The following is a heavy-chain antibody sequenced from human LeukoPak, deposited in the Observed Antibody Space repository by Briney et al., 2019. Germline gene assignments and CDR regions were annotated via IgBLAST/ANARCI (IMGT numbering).Heavy chain of an antibody. V-gene: IGHV3-21*01. Sequence: GGSLRLSCAASGFTFNDYAMKWVRQAPGKGLEWVAAISRTSAYIYYSDSLKGRFTISRDNARNSVYLQIDSLRAEDTAIYYCARDERRYCSDSNCYPGDYWGQGTLVTVSS. CDR1: GFTFNDYA. D-gene: IGHD2-15*01. J-gene: IGHJ4*02. CDR3: ARDERRYCSDSNCYPGDY. CDR2: ISRTSAYI.